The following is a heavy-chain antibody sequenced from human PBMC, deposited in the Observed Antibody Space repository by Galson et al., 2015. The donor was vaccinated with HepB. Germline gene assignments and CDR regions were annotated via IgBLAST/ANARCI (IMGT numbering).Heavy chain of an antibody. D-gene: IGHD6-19*01. J-gene: IGHJ4*02. Sequence: SLRLSCAASGFAFDTHAMSWVRQAPGRGLEWISGISGNGDSTFYADSMKGRFFISRDNSQNTLFLQMNSLRADDTAIYFCAKVFPEKTDGWYRQALYYFDSWGQGTRVTVSS. CDR1: GFAFDTHA. V-gene: IGHV3-23*01. CDR2: ISGNGDST. CDR3: AKVFPEKTDGWYRQALYYFDS.